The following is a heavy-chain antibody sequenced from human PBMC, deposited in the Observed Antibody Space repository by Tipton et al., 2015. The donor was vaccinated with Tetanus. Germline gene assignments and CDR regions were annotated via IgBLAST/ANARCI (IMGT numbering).Heavy chain of an antibody. J-gene: IGHJ6*02. D-gene: IGHD6-6*01. V-gene: IGHV5-10-1*01. CDR1: GYSFTSYW. CDR2: IEPSDSYT. Sequence: MQLVQSGAEVKKPGESLRISCKGSGYSFTSYWISWVRQMPGIGQEWMGRIEPSDSYTNYSPSFHGHVTISADKSISTAYLQWSSLKVSDTAMYYCARLRIAARPDDYYGMDVWGQGTTVTVSS. CDR3: ARLRIAARPDDYYGMDV.